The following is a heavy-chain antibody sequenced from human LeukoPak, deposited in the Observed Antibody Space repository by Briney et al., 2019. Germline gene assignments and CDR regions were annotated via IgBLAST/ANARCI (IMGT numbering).Heavy chain of an antibody. CDR2: VYNNGDT. V-gene: IGHV4-4*07. CDR3: ARGRKTFTIFGVVTPPLWFDP. CDR1: GGSTTSYY. Sequence: SEALSLTCLVSGGSTTSYYWSWIRQPAGKGLEWIGRVYNNGDTSYNPSLKSRVTISVDTSKNQFSLKLSSVTAADTAVYYCARGRKTFTIFGVVTPPLWFDPWGQGTLVTVSS. D-gene: IGHD3-3*01. J-gene: IGHJ5*02.